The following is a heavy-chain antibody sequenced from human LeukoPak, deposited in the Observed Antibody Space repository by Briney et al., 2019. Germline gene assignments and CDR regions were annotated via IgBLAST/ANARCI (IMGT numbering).Heavy chain of an antibody. CDR3: AKVTGDY. D-gene: IGHD1-14*01. CDR2: ISYDGSNK. J-gene: IGHJ4*02. Sequence: PGGSLRLSCAASGFTFSSYGMHWVRQAPGKGLEWVAVISYDGSNKYYADSVKGRFTISRDNSKNTLYLQMSSLRAEDTAVYYCAKVTGDYWGQGTLVTVSS. V-gene: IGHV3-30*18. CDR1: GFTFSSYG.